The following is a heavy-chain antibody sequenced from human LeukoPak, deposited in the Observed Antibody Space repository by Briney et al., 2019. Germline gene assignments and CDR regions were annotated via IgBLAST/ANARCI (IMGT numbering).Heavy chain of an antibody. D-gene: IGHD6-13*01. J-gene: IGHJ6*03. Sequence: GGSLRLSCAASGFTVSSNYMSWVRQAPGKGLEWVSVIYSGGSTYYADSVKGRFTISRDNSKNTLYLQMNSLRAEDTAVYYCARVERYSSSWYLYYYMDVWGKGTTVTISS. CDR3: ARVERYSSSWYLYYYMDV. CDR1: GFTVSSNY. V-gene: IGHV3-53*01. CDR2: IYSGGST.